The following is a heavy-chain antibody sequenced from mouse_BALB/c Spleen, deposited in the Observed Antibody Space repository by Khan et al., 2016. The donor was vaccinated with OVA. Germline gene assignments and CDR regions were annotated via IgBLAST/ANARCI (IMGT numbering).Heavy chain of an antibody. CDR2: INPTSGYT. V-gene: IGHV1-7*01. CDR3: ARDRIDY. J-gene: IGHJ2*01. Sequence: QLQQSGAELAKPGASVKMSCTASGYTFTSYWMHWIKQRPGQGLEWIGYINPTSGYTDYNQKFKDKATLTADKSSSTAYMQLSSLTSDDSAVYYCARDRIDYWGQGTALTVSS. CDR1: GYTFTSYW.